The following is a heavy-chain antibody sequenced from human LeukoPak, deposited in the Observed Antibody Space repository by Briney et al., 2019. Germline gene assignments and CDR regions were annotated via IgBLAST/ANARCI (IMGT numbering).Heavy chain of an antibody. CDR2: IYYSGST. CDR3: ASGYSGYDSPSSFDY. D-gene: IGHD5-12*01. Sequence: PSETLSLTCTVSGGSISSSSYYWGWIRQPPGKGLEWIGSIYYSGSTYYNPSLKSRVTISVDTSKNQFSLKLSSVTAADTAVYYCASGYSGYDSPSSFDYWGQGTLVTVSS. J-gene: IGHJ4*02. CDR1: GGSISSSSYY. V-gene: IGHV4-39*07.